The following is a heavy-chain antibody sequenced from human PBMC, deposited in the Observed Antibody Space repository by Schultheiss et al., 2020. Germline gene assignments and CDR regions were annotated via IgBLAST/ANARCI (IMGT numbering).Heavy chain of an antibody. J-gene: IGHJ5*02. D-gene: IGHD1-7*01. Sequence: ASVKVSCKASGYSLTIYDISWVRQATGQGLEWMGWISAYNGNTNYAQKLQGRVTMTTDTSTSTAYMELRSLRSDDTAVYYCARDAPGTANWFDPWGQGTLVTVSS. V-gene: IGHV1-18*01. CDR1: GYSLTIYD. CDR2: ISAYNGNT. CDR3: ARDAPGTANWFDP.